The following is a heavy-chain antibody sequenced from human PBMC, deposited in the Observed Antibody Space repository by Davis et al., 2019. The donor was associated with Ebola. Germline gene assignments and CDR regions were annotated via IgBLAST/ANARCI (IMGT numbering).Heavy chain of an antibody. CDR3: ASRTYYYDSRTFDY. Sequence: MPSETLSLTCTVSGGSISSSSYYWGWIRQSPGKGLEWIGSIYDSGSTYHNPSLKSRVTISVDTSKNQFSLKLSSVTAADTAVYYCASRTYYYDSRTFDYWGQGTLVTVSS. J-gene: IGHJ4*02. D-gene: IGHD3-22*01. V-gene: IGHV4-39*01. CDR2: IYDSGST. CDR1: GGSISSSSYY.